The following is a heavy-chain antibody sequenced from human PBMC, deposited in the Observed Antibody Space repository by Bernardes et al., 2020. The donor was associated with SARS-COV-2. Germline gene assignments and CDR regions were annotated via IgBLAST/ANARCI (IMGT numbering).Heavy chain of an antibody. V-gene: IGHV3-20*04. CDR1: GFKFDDYG. CDR3: AREWALSSSAQNSYYYYYGMDV. J-gene: IGHJ6*02. CDR2: IKRNGGST. Sequence: GGSLRLSCGASGFKFDDYGMSWVRQSPGKGLEWVSGIKRNGGSTGYADFVQGRFTISRDNSKNTLYLQMNSLRAEDTAVYYCAREWALSSSAQNSYYYYYGMDVWGQGTTVTVSS. D-gene: IGHD6-6*01.